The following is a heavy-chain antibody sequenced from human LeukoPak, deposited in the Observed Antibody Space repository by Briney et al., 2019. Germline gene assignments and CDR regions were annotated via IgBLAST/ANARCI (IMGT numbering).Heavy chain of an antibody. D-gene: IGHD3-22*01. CDR2: INHSGST. CDR1: GGSFSGYY. J-gene: IGHJ4*02. V-gene: IGHV4-34*01. Sequence: PSETLSLTCAVYGGSFSGYYWSWIRQPPGKGLEWIGEINHSGSTNYNPSLKSRVTISVDTSKNQFSLKLSSVTAADTAVYYCARDSHYYDSSGYYYFDYWGQGTLVTVSS. CDR3: ARDSHYYDSSGYYYFDY.